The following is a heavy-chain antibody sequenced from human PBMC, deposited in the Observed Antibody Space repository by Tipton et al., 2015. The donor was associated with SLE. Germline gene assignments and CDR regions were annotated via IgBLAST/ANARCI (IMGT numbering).Heavy chain of an antibody. J-gene: IGHJ4*02. V-gene: IGHV4-34*01. D-gene: IGHD1-26*01. CDR2: INHSGST. CDR1: GFTFNRYW. Sequence: LRLSCAASGFTFNRYWMSWVRQPPGKGLEWIGEINHSGSTNYNPSLKSRVTISVDTSKNQFSLKLSSVTAADTAVYYCARGGAFDYWGQGTLVTVSS. CDR3: ARGGAFDY.